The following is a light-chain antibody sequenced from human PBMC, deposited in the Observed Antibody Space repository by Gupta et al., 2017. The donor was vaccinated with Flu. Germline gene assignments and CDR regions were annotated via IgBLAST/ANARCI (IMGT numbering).Light chain of an antibody. CDR3: QQSYDPPRT. Sequence: PSSLSASVGDRVTITCRTSQSISKYVNWYLQKPGKAPNLLIYAASSLQSGISSRFSGSGSGTDFTLTISSLQPEDSATYYCQQSYDPPRTFGEGTKVEIK. CDR1: QSISKY. CDR2: AAS. V-gene: IGKV1-39*01. J-gene: IGKJ1*01.